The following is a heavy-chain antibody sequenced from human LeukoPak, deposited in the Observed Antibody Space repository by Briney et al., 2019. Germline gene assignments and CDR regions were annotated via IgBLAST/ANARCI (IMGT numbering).Heavy chain of an antibody. V-gene: IGHV3-23*01. D-gene: IGHD1-26*01. CDR1: GFTFSSYA. Sequence: GGSLSLSCAASGFTFSSYAMSWVRQAPGKGLGWVSAISGSGGSTYYADSVKGRFTISRDNSKNTLYLQMNSLRAEDTAVYHCATAGGSVFFAYWGQGTLLTVSS. CDR3: ATAGGSVFFAY. J-gene: IGHJ4*02. CDR2: ISGSGGST.